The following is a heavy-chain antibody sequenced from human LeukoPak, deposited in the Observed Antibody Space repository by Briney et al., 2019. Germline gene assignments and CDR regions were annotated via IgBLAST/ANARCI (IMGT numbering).Heavy chain of an antibody. CDR1: GYTFTKYG. D-gene: IGHD6-13*01. V-gene: IGHV1-18*01. J-gene: IGHJ4*02. Sequence: GASVKVSCKASGYTFTKYGITWVRQAPGQGLEWMGWISTYNGNTNYAQKLQGRVTMTTDTSTSTAYMELRSLISDDAAVYYCARIGYSSSCTDFWGQGTLVTVSS. CDR2: ISTYNGNT. CDR3: ARIGYSSSCTDF.